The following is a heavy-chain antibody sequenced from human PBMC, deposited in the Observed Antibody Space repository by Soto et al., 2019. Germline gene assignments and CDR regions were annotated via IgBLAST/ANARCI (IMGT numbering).Heavy chain of an antibody. CDR2: INQNGMSI. V-gene: IGHV3-74*01. J-gene: IGHJ4*02. D-gene: IGHD2-15*01. Sequence: EVQLVESGGALVQPGGSLRLSCAASGFTFSNSWMHWVRQGPGKGLEWVSRINQNGMSISYADSVKGRFTIARDNAKNTLYLQTNSLRLEVTVFYYCAKDGPEEWDNASGFDYWGEGTPVTVFS. CDR3: AKDGPEEWDNASGFDY. CDR1: GFTFSNSW.